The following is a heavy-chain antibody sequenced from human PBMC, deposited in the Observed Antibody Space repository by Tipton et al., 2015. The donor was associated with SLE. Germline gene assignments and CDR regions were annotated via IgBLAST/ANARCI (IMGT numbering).Heavy chain of an antibody. V-gene: IGHV4-4*07. CDR1: GGSFTTYY. J-gene: IGHJ4*02. CDR2: IYTSGST. CDR3: ARVGLQGDYFDY. D-gene: IGHD4-11*01. Sequence: TLSLTCTVSGGSFTTYYWSWIRQPPGKGLEWIGRIYTSGSTNYNPSLKSRVTMSVDTSKNQFSLKLSSVTAADTAVYYCARVGLQGDYFDYWGQGTLVTVSS.